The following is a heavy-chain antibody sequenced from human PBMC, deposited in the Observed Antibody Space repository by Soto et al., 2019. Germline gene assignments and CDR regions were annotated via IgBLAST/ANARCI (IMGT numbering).Heavy chain of an antibody. Sequence: ASVKVSCKASGYTFTSYGISWVRQAPGQGLEWMGWISAYNGNTNYAQKLQGRVTMTTDTSTSTAYMELRSLRSDDTAVYYCAREEINYDILTGYPDYWGQGTLVIVSS. D-gene: IGHD3-9*01. CDR2: ISAYNGNT. J-gene: IGHJ4*02. CDR3: AREEINYDILTGYPDY. CDR1: GYTFTSYG. V-gene: IGHV1-18*01.